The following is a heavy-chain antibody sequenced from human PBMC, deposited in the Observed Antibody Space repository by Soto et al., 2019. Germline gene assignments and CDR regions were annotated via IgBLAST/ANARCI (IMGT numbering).Heavy chain of an antibody. Sequence: GASVKVSCKASGYSFITSYHMHWVRQAPGQGLEWMGIINPTGSMTRYSQKFQGRLTMTRDTSTATDYMELSNLTPEDTAVYFCARDTGYDHDAFDIWGQGTRVTVSS. J-gene: IGHJ3*02. D-gene: IGHD5-12*01. V-gene: IGHV1-46*01. CDR1: GYSFITSYH. CDR3: ARDTGYDHDAFDI. CDR2: INPTGSMT.